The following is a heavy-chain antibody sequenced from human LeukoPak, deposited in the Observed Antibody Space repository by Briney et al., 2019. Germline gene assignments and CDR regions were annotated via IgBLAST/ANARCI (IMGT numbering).Heavy chain of an antibody. D-gene: IGHD6-19*01. CDR3: ARDQGSSSGWLDY. CDR2: IIPIFGIA. V-gene: IGHV1-69*04. CDR1: GGTFISYA. J-gene: IGHJ4*02. Sequence: SVKVSCKASGGTFISYAISWVRQAPGQGLEWRGRIIPIFGIANYAQKFQGRVTITADKSTSTAYMELSSLRSEDTAVYYCARDQGSSSGWLDYWGQGTLVTVSS.